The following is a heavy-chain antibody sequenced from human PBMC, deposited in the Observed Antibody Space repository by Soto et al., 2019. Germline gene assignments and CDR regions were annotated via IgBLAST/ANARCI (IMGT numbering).Heavy chain of an antibody. CDR2: ISYDGSNK. Sequence: GGSLRLSCAASGFTFSSYAMHWVRQAPGKGLEWVAVISYDGSNKYYADSVKGRFTISRDNSKNTLYLQMNSLRAEDTAVYYCARDYYYDSSGYAEAFDIWGQGTMVTVPS. CDR1: GFTFSSYA. J-gene: IGHJ3*02. V-gene: IGHV3-30-3*01. D-gene: IGHD3-22*01. CDR3: ARDYYYDSSGYAEAFDI.